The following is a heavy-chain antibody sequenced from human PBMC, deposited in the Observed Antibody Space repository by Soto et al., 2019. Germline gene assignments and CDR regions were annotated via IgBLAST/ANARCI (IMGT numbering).Heavy chain of an antibody. CDR3: AGGITIFGVVPG. CDR1: GYTFTSYD. CDR2: MNPNSGNT. Sequence: QVQLVQSGAEVKKPGASVKVSCKASGYTFTSYDINWVRQATGQGLEWMGWMNPNSGNTGYAQKFQGRVTMTRNTSISTAYRERSGLRSEDTAVYSGAGGITIFGVVPGWGREPWSPSPQ. V-gene: IGHV1-8*01. D-gene: IGHD3-3*01. J-gene: IGHJ4*02.